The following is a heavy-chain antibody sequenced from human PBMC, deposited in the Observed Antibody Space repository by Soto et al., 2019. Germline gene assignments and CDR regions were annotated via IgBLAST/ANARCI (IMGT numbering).Heavy chain of an antibody. Sequence: SSVKVSCKASGGTVSSYAISWVRQAPGQGLEWMGGIIPIFGTANYAQKFQGRVTITADESTSTAYMELSSLRSEDTAVYYCARYVEIGGTIFGVPDQLYYGMDVWGQGTTVTVSS. CDR1: GGTVSSYA. CDR3: ARYVEIGGTIFGVPDQLYYGMDV. V-gene: IGHV1-69*13. J-gene: IGHJ6*02. CDR2: IIPIFGTA. D-gene: IGHD3-3*01.